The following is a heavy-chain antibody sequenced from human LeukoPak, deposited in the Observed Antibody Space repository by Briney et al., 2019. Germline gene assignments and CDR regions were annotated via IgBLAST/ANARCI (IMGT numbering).Heavy chain of an antibody. CDR2: ISSSGSTR. V-gene: IGHV3-48*04. D-gene: IGHD6-19*01. J-gene: IGHJ4*02. Sequence: PGGSLRLSCSASGFTFTTYGMNWVRQAPGKGLEWVSYISSSGSTRYYADSVKGRFTMSRDNAKNSLYLQMNSLRAEDTAVYYCARVEASGWSKLCDYWGQGTLVTVSS. CDR3: ARVEASGWSKLCDY. CDR1: GFTFTTYG.